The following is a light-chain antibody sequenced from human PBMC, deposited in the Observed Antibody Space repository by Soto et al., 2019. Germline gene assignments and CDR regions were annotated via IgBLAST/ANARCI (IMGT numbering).Light chain of an antibody. J-gene: IGLJ1*01. CDR1: FSNIGDNA. CDR2: LND. Sequence: QSALTQPPSRSATPGQRVNISCSGSFSNIGDNAVNWYQQLPGAAPKLLIYLNDQRPSGVPDRFSGSKSGTSAFLAISGLQSEDEADYYCAAWDDSLNALFGTGTKVTVL. CDR3: AAWDDSLNAL. V-gene: IGLV1-44*01.